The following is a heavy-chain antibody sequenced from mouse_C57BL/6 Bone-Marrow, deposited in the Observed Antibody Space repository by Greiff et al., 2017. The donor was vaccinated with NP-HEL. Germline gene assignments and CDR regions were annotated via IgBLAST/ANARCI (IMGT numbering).Heavy chain of an antibody. CDR3: ASYYYGSSYWYFDV. CDR2: IYPGSGST. Sequence: QVQLQQPGAELVKPGASVKMSCKASGYTFTSYWITWVKQRPGQGLEWIGDIYPGSGSTNYNEKFKSKATLTVDTSSSTAYMQLSSLTSEDSAVYYCASYYYGSSYWYFDVWGRGTTVTVSS. CDR1: GYTFTSYW. J-gene: IGHJ1*03. V-gene: IGHV1-55*01. D-gene: IGHD1-1*01.